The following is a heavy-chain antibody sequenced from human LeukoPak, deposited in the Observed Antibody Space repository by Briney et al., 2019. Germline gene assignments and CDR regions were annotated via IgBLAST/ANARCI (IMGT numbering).Heavy chain of an antibody. CDR3: AKVVTYYYGSGSYYRRDF. V-gene: IGHV3-23*01. CDR1: GFTFSSYA. CDR2: ISGSGGST. D-gene: IGHD3-10*01. J-gene: IGHJ4*02. Sequence: GGSLRLSCAASGFTFSSYAMSWVRQAPGKGLEWVSAISGSGGSTYYADSVKGRFTISRDNSKNTLYLQMNSLRAEDTAVYYCAKVVTYYYGSGSYYRRDFWGQGTLVTVSS.